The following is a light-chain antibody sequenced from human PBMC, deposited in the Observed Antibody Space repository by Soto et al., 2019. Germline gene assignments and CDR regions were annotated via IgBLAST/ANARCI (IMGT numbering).Light chain of an antibody. CDR1: QSVTSGY. CDR2: DAS. J-gene: IGKJ2*01. Sequence: EIVLTQSPVTLSLSPGDRATLSCRASQSVTSGYLTWYQHKLGQAPRLLIYDASSRAPGIPARFSGSGSGTDFTLTISSLEPEDFATYYCQHGYVAPYNFGQGTKV. V-gene: IGKV3-11*01. CDR3: QHGYVAPYN.